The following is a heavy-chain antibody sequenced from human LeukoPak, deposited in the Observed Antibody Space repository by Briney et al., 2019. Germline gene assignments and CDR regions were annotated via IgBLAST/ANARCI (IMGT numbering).Heavy chain of an antibody. V-gene: IGHV3-15*01. CDR2: IKSKTYGGTT. J-gene: IGHJ4*02. D-gene: IGHD4-17*01. Sequence: GGSLRLSCAASGITFNNAWMNWVRQAPGKGLEWIGRIKSKTYGGTTVYAAPVKGRFTISRDDSRNTLYLQMNGLKTDDTAVYYCTTDPPGDYVIDYWGQGTLVTVSS. CDR1: GITFNNAW. CDR3: TTDPPGDYVIDY.